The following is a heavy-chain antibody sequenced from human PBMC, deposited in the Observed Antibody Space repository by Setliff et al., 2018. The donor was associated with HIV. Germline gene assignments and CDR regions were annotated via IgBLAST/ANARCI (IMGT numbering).Heavy chain of an antibody. D-gene: IGHD2-2*01. CDR2: VNPNSGDA. J-gene: IGHJ6*02. CDR3: ARNFGPSPSGKYYYYYGMDI. Sequence: ASVKVSCKASADTFTNCLINWVRQAPGQGLEWLGWVNPNSGDAIYAQNFQGRVTMTRDTSINAAYMELRGLRSDDTAVYYCARNFGPSPSGKYYYYYGMDIWGQGTTVTVS. CDR1: ADTFTNCL. V-gene: IGHV1-2*02.